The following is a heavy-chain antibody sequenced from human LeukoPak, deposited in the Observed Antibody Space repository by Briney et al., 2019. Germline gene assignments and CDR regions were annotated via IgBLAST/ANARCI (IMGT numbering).Heavy chain of an antibody. J-gene: IGHJ3*02. D-gene: IGHD1-26*01. Sequence: SETLSLTCTVSGGSISSYYWSCIRQPPGKGLEWIGDIYYSRSTNYNPSLKNRVTISVATSKNQFSLKLSSVTAADPAVYYCARERIVGATTRGSAFDIWGQGTMVTVSS. CDR3: ARERIVGATTRGSAFDI. V-gene: IGHV4-59*01. CDR2: IYYSRST. CDR1: GGSISSYY.